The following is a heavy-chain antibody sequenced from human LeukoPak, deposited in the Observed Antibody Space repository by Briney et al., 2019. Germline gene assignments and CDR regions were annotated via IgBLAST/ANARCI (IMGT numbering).Heavy chain of an antibody. CDR3: ARQRIALADYYFDY. Sequence: GESLKISCKGSGYRFTTYWIGWVRQMPGKGLEWMGIIYPGDSDTKYSPSFQGQVTIPADNSISTAYLQWNSLKASDTAMYYCARQRIALADYYFDYWGQGTLVTVSS. V-gene: IGHV5-51*01. D-gene: IGHD6-19*01. CDR2: IYPGDSDT. J-gene: IGHJ4*02. CDR1: GYRFTTYW.